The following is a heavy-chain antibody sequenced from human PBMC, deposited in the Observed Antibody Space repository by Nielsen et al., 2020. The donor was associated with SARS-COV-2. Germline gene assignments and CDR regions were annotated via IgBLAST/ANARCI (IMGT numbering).Heavy chain of an antibody. J-gene: IGHJ3*02. D-gene: IGHD3-10*01. CDR2: INAGNGNT. CDR3: ARDQGGYYGSGRPGAFDI. Sequence: WVRQAPGQRLEWMGWINAGNGNTKYLQKFQGRVTITRDTSASIAYMELSSLRSEDTAVYYCARDQGGYYGSGRPGAFDIWGQGTMATVSS. V-gene: IGHV1-3*01.